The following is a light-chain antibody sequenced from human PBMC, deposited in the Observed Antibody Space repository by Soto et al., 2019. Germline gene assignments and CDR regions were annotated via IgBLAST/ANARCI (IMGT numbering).Light chain of an antibody. V-gene: IGKV4-1*01. CDR1: QSLLFSVNTKDY. CDR2: WAS. Sequence: DIVLTQSPDSLSVSLGERATISCKASQSLLFSVNTKDYMGWYQQRPGQPPKLLIYWASSRQSGVPDRFSGSGSEPDFTLSISSVQAEDVAVYYCHQYSETPLSFGRGTKIEIK. CDR3: HQYSETPLS. J-gene: IGKJ4*02.